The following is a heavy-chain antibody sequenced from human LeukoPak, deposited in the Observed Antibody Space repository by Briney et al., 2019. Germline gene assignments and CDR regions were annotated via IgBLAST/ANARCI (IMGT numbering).Heavy chain of an antibody. CDR3: ARDTIGIGLRLGEYSDY. Sequence: SETLSLTCAVYGGSFSGYYWSWIRQPPGKGLEWIGEINHSGSTNYKPSLKSRVTISVDTSKQQFSLKLSSVTAADTAVYYCARDTIGIGLRLGEYSDYWGQGTLVPVSS. D-gene: IGHD3-16*01. CDR2: INHSGST. CDR1: GGSFSGYY. J-gene: IGHJ4*02. V-gene: IGHV4-34*01.